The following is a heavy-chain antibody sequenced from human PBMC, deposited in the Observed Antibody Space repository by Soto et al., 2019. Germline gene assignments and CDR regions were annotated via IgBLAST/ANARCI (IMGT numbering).Heavy chain of an antibody. CDR2: IIPIFGTA. D-gene: IGHD6-6*01. J-gene: IGHJ6*02. CDR1: GGTFSSYA. V-gene: IGHV1-69*13. Sequence: SVKVSCKASGGTFSSYAISWVRQAPGQGLEWMGGIIPIFGTANYAQKFQGRVTITADESTSTAYMELSSLRSEDTAVYYCARDPVEYSSSFAYYYYYYGMDVWGQGTTVTVSS. CDR3: ARDPVEYSSSFAYYYYYYGMDV.